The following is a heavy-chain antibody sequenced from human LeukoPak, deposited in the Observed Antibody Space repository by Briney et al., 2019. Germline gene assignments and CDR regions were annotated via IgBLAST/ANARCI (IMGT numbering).Heavy chain of an antibody. CDR2: ISYDGSNK. CDR1: GFTFSSYG. J-gene: IGHJ4*02. D-gene: IGHD6-13*01. Sequence: GRSLRLSCAASGFTFSSYGMHWVRQAPGKGLEWVAVISYDGSNKYYADSVKGRFTISRDNSKNTLYLQMNSLSAEDTAVYYCAKDRIAAAVNTFDYWGQGTLVTVSS. V-gene: IGHV3-30*18. CDR3: AKDRIAAAVNTFDY.